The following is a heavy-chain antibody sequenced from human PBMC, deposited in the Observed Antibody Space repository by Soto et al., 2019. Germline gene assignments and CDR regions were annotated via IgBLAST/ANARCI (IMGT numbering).Heavy chain of an antibody. CDR1: GDSISRSYW. D-gene: IGHD2-2*01. CDR2: IYHSGST. V-gene: IGHV4-4*02. J-gene: IGHJ4*02. Sequence: SETLSLTCAVSGDSISRSYWWSWVRPFPGKGLEWIGEIYHSGSTIYNPSLQSRVTLSGDKSKNALYLKMSSVTAADTAVYYCARLSDYWGQGTLVTVPS. CDR3: ARLSDY.